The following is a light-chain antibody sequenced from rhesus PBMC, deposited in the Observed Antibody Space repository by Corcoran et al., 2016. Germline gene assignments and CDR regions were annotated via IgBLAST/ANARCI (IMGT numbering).Light chain of an antibody. Sequence: DIQMTQSPSSLSASVGDTVTITCRASQSISSWLAWYQQKPGKAPKLLIYKASSLQRGVPSRFSGSGSVTDFTLTISSLQPEDFATYYCLQYSNSPFTFGPGTKLDIK. CDR2: KAS. CDR3: LQYSNSPFT. CDR1: QSISSW. V-gene: IGKV1-22*01. J-gene: IGKJ3*01.